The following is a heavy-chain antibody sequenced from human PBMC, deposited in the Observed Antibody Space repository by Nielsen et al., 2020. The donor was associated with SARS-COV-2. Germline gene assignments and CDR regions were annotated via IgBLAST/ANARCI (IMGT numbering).Heavy chain of an antibody. V-gene: IGHV3-48*01. CDR2: ISSSSSTI. D-gene: IGHD3-9*01. CDR3: ASPHILTGFGY. J-gene: IGHJ4*02. CDR1: GFTFSSYS. Sequence: GGSLRLSCAASGFTFSSYSMNWVRQAPGKGLEWVSYISSSSSTIYYADSVKGRFTISRDNAKNSLYLQMNSLRAEDTALYYCASPHILTGFGYWGQGTLVTVSS.